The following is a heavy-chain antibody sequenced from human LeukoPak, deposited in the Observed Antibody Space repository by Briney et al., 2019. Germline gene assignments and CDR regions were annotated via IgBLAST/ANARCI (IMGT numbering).Heavy chain of an antibody. D-gene: IGHD3-3*01. J-gene: IGHJ6*03. CDR3: AADRRYDFWSGYPHYYYYYMDV. CDR2: IVVGSGNT. Sequence: SVKVSCKASGFTFTSSAMQWVRQARGQRLEWIGWIVVGSGNTNYAQKFKERVTITRDMSTSTAYMELSSLRSEDTAVYYCAADRRYDFWSGYPHYYYYYMDVWGKGTTVTVSS. V-gene: IGHV1-58*02. CDR1: GFTFTSSA.